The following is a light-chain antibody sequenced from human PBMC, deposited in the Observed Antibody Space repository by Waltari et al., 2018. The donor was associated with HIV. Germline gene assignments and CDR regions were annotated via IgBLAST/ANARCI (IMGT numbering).Light chain of an antibody. J-gene: IGLJ3*02. CDR3: SSYAGSSFWV. CDR1: SSDVGVYHY. CDR2: EVS. Sequence: QSALTQPPSAAGSPGQSVTIPCPGTSSDVGVYHYVSWYQQHPGKVPQLMIYEVSLRPSGVPDRFSGAKSGNTASLTVSGLQAEYEADDYCSSYAGSSFWVFGGGTKLTVL. V-gene: IGLV2-8*01.